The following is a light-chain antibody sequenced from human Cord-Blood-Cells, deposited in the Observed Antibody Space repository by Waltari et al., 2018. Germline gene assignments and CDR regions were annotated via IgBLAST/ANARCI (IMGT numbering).Light chain of an antibody. CDR3: SSYTSSSTLV. V-gene: IGLV2-14*01. Sequence: QFALTQPASVSGSPGQSITISCPGTRSDVGGYNNVSWYQQHPGKAPKLMIYEVSNRPSGVSNRFSGSKSGNTASLTISGLQAEDEADYYCSSYTSSSTLVFGTGTKVTVL. CDR2: EVS. J-gene: IGLJ1*01. CDR1: RSDVGGYNN.